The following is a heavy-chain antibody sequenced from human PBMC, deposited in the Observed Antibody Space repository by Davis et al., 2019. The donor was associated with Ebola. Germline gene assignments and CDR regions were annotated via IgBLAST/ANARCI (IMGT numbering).Heavy chain of an antibody. CDR1: GFTFSSCA. Sequence: GESLKISCEASGFTFSSCAMNWVRQAPGKGLEWVSYISSSSNTIYYADSVKGRFTISRDNAKNSLYLQMNSLRAEDTAVYYCARDVSEYSSSDVDYWGQGTLVTVSS. V-gene: IGHV3-48*04. D-gene: IGHD6-6*01. CDR3: ARDVSEYSSSDVDY. J-gene: IGHJ4*02. CDR2: ISSSSNTI.